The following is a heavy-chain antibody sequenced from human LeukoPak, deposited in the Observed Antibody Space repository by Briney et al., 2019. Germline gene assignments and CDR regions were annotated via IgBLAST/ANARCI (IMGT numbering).Heavy chain of an antibody. V-gene: IGHV4-31*03. J-gene: IGHJ6*02. D-gene: IGHD2-2*01. CDR2: IHYSGST. Sequence: SQTLSLTCTVSGGSTSSGGYYSSWIRQHPGKGLEWIGYIHYSGSTYYNPSLKSRVTISVDTSKNQFSLKLSSVTAADTAIYYCARDVVVIPAGTTGGSYYYYAMDVWGQGATVTVSS. CDR3: ARDVVVIPAGTTGGSYYYYAMDV. CDR1: GGSTSSGGYY.